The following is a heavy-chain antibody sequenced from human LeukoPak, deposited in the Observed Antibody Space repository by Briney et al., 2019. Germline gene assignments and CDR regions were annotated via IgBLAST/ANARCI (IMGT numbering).Heavy chain of an antibody. CDR1: GFTFSSFP. CDR2: VSYDGSDK. V-gene: IGHV3-30*01. Sequence: GGSLRLSCAASGFTFSSFPMHWVRQAPGKGLEWLAVVSYDGSDKYYADSVKGRFTISRDGSKSTLYLQMNSVRAEDTAAYYCARVGGAQYYFDYWGQGTLVTVSS. J-gene: IGHJ4*02. D-gene: IGHD1-26*01. CDR3: ARVGGAQYYFDY.